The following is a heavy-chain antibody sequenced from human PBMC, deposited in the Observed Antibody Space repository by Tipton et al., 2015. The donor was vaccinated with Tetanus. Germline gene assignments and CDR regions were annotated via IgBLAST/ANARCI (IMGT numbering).Heavy chain of an antibody. CDR3: ARADSSGYFTQYYFDY. CDR2: INAGNGNT. J-gene: IGHJ4*02. CDR1: GYTFTSYA. Sequence: QLVQSGAEVKKPRASVKVSCKASGYTFTSYAMHWVRQAPGQRLEWMGWINAGNGNTKYSQKFQGRVTITRDTSASTAYMELSSLRSEDTAVYYCARADSSGYFTQYYFDYWGQGTLVTVSS. D-gene: IGHD3-22*01. V-gene: IGHV1-3*01.